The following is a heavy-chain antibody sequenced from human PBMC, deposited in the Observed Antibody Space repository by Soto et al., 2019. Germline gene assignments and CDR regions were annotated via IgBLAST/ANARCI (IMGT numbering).Heavy chain of an antibody. Sequence: QVQLVQSGAEVKKPGSSGKVSCKSSGGTFSSYAISWVRQAPGQGLEWMGGIIPIFGTANYAQKVQGRVTITADNSPSTDYMELSSLRSEDTAVYYCARGEDIVVVPAGIPFYYYGMDVWGQGTTVTVSS. V-gene: IGHV1-69*06. CDR3: ARGEDIVVVPAGIPFYYYGMDV. CDR2: IIPIFGTA. CDR1: GGTFSSYA. J-gene: IGHJ6*02. D-gene: IGHD2-2*02.